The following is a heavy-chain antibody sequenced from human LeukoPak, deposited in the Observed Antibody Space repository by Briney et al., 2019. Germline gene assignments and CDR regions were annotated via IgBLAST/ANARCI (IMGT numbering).Heavy chain of an antibody. CDR3: ARDPPDGYNGGI. D-gene: IGHD5-24*01. J-gene: IGHJ3*02. V-gene: IGHV1-18*01. CDR1: GYTFTSYG. CDR2: ISTYNGNT. Sequence: GASVKVSFKASGYTFTSYGISWVRQAPGQGLEWMGWISTYNGNTNYAQKLQGRVTMTTDTSTSTAYMELRSLRSDDTAVYYCARDPPDGYNGGIWGQGTMVTVSS.